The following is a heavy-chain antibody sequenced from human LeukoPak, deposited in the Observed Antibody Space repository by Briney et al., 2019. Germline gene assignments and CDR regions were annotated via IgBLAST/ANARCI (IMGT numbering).Heavy chain of an antibody. CDR1: GFPFSRYA. CDR2: ISGSDGST. D-gene: IGHD2/OR15-2a*01. CDR3: AKQVSCDTTTCYAGMPPDY. Sequence: GGSLRLSSAASGFPFSRYAMSWVRQTAEKGLEWVSVISGSDGSTYYADSVKGRFTISRDDSRNTVYLQMNNLRAEDTAVYYCAKQVSCDTTTCYAGMPPDYWGQGTLVTVSS. V-gene: IGHV3-23*01. J-gene: IGHJ4*02.